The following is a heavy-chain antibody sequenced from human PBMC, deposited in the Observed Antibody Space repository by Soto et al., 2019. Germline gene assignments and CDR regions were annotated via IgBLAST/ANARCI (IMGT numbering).Heavy chain of an antibody. CDR2: IYYSGST. J-gene: IGHJ5*02. CDR1: GGSISSYY. D-gene: IGHD3-10*01. Sequence: PSETLSLTCTVSGGSISSYYWSWIRQPPGKGLEWIGYIYYSGSTNYNPSLKSRVTISVDTSKNQFSLKLSSVTAADTAVYYCASLLYGSGSWFAPGGQGTLVPVPS. CDR3: ASLLYGSGSWFAP. V-gene: IGHV4-59*08.